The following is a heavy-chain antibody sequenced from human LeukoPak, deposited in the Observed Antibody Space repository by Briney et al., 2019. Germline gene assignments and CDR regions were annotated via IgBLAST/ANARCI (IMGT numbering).Heavy chain of an antibody. J-gene: IGHJ4*02. CDR3: ARVTSGSYGRLGY. V-gene: IGHV4-38-2*02. Sequence: SETLSLTCTVSGYSISSGYYWGWIRQPPGKGLEWTGSIDHSGSTYYNPSLKSRVTISVDTSRNQFSLKLSSVTAADTAVYYCARVTSGSYGRLGYWGQGTLVTVSS. CDR2: IDHSGST. D-gene: IGHD3-16*01. CDR1: GYSISSGYY.